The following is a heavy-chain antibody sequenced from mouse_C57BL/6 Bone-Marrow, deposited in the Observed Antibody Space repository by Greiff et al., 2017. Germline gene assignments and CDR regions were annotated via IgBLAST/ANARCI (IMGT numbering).Heavy chain of an antibody. J-gene: IGHJ4*01. Sequence: QVQQQQPGAELVKPGASVKMSCKASGYTFTSYWITWVKQRPGQGLEWIGDIYPGSGSTNYNEKFKSKATLTVDTSSSTAYMQLSSLTSEDSAVYYCALYDYLQDYAMDYWGQGTSVTVSS. D-gene: IGHD2-4*01. CDR3: ALYDYLQDYAMDY. CDR2: IYPGSGST. CDR1: GYTFTSYW. V-gene: IGHV1-55*01.